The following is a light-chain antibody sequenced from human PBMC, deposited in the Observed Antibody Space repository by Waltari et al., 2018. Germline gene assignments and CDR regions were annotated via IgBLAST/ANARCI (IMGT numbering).Light chain of an antibody. CDR1: SSDVGTYNL. CDR2: AGS. CDR3: CSYAGSSTMV. Sequence: QSALTQPASLSGSPGQSIPISCPGTSSDVGTYNLVSWYQHHPGKAPKLIIYAGSERPSGVSHRFSGSKSGNTASLTISGLQTEDEADYYCCSYAGSSTMVFGVGTKVTVL. V-gene: IGLV2-23*01. J-gene: IGLJ2*01.